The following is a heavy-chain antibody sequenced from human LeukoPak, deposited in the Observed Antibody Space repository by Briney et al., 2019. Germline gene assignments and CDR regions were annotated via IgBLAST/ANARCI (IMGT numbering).Heavy chain of an antibody. CDR1: GFSLSTSGVG. D-gene: IGHD3-16*02. V-gene: IGHV2-5*02. CDR3: AHTRMGYYDYVWGSYRFMQNWFDP. Sequence: SGPTLVKPTQTLTLTCTFSGFSLSTSGVGVGWIRQPPGKALEWLALIYWDDDERYSPSLKSRLTITKDTSKNQVVLTMTNMDPVDTATYYCAHTRMGYYDYVWGSYRFMQNWFDPWGQGTLVTVSS. J-gene: IGHJ5*02. CDR2: IYWDDDE.